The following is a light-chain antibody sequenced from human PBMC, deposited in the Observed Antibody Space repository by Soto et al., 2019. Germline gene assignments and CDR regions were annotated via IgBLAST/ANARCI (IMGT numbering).Light chain of an antibody. V-gene: IGKV3-11*01. CDR3: QQRSEWPIT. CDR2: DAS. J-gene: IGKJ5*01. CDR1: QRISTY. Sequence: EIVLTQSPATLSLSPGERATLSCRASQRISTYLAWYRQKPGQAPRLFIYDASNRATGIPARFSGSGSGTDFTLTISSLEPEGFAVYYCQQRSEWPITFGQGTRLEIK.